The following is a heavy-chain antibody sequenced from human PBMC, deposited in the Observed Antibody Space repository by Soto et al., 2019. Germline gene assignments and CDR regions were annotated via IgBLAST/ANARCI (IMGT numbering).Heavy chain of an antibody. CDR1: GYTFTSYG. Sequence: ASVKVSCKTSGYTFTSYGISRVRQAPGQGLEWMGWISAYNGNTNYAQKLQGRVTMTTDTSTSTAYMELRSLRSDDTAVYYCARGRICSSTSCYADFDYWGQGTLVTVSS. V-gene: IGHV1-18*01. J-gene: IGHJ4*02. CDR2: ISAYNGNT. CDR3: ARGRICSSTSCYADFDY. D-gene: IGHD2-2*01.